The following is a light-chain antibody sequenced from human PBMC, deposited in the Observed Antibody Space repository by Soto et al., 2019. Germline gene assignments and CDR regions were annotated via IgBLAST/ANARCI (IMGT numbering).Light chain of an antibody. J-gene: IGKJ3*01. CDR2: GAS. Sequence: EIVLTQSPGPLSLSPGERATLSCRASQSVSSSYLAWYQQKPGQAPRLLIYGASSRATGIPDRFSGSGSGTDFTLTISRLEPEDFAVYYWQQYGSSPPTFGPGTKVDIK. CDR3: QQYGSSPPT. CDR1: QSVSSSY. V-gene: IGKV3-20*01.